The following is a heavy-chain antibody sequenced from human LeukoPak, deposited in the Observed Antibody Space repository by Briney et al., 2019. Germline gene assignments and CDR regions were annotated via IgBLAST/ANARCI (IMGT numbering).Heavy chain of an antibody. Sequence: ASVEVSCKASGYTFTRYYLHWVRQAPGQGPEWMGIINPSGGQTNYAQKFQGRVTMTRDTSTSTVYMELSSLRSEDTAVYYCARDWNWGSSDAFDIXGQGXXVTVS. D-gene: IGHD7-27*01. V-gene: IGHV1-46*01. J-gene: IGHJ3*02. CDR1: GYTFTRYY. CDR3: ARDWNWGSSDAFDI. CDR2: INPSGGQT.